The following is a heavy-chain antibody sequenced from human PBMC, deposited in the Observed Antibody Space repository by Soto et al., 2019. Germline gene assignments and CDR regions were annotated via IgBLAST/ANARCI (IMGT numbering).Heavy chain of an antibody. CDR1: GASISSYY. J-gene: IGHJ4*02. Sequence: ASETLSLTCTVSGASISSYYWGWARQPPGKGLEWIGYVYYSGSTNYNPSLKSRVTISVDTSKKQFSLKLNSVTAADTAVYYCARIGRVDRSYYFDYWGQGNLVTVSS. CDR3: ARIGRVDRSYYFDY. V-gene: IGHV4-59*01. CDR2: VYYSGST. D-gene: IGHD2-21*01.